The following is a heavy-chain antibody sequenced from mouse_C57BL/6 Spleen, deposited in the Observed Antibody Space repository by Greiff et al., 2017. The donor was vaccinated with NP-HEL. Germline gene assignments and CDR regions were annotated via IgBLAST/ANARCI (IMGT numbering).Heavy chain of an antibody. D-gene: IGHD3-3*01. Sequence: EVQRVESGPGMVKPSQSLSLTCTVTGYSITSGYDWHWIRHFPGNKLEWMGYISYSGSTNYNPSLKSRISITHDTSKNHFFLKLNSVTTEDTATYYCAREKEGTYWYFDVWGTGTTVTVSS. CDR3: AREKEGTYWYFDV. CDR1: GYSITSGYD. J-gene: IGHJ1*03. CDR2: ISYSGST. V-gene: IGHV3-1*01.